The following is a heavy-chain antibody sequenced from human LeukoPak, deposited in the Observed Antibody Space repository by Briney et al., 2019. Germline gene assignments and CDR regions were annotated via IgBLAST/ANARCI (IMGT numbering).Heavy chain of an antibody. CDR1: GGSISSGDYY. CDR2: INHSGST. V-gene: IGHV4-39*07. CDR3: ARGLGYCSSTSCYLRANNWFDP. J-gene: IGHJ5*02. Sequence: SETLSLTCTVSGGSISSGDYYWSWIRQPPGKGLEWIGEINHSGSTNYNPSLKSRVTISVDTSKNQFSLKLSSVTAADTAVYYCARGLGYCSSTSCYLRANNWFDPWGQGTLVTVSS. D-gene: IGHD2-2*01.